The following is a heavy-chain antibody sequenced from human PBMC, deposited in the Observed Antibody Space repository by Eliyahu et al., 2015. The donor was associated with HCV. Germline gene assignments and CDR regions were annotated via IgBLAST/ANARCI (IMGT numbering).Heavy chain of an antibody. V-gene: IGHV3-23*01. CDR2: IXGSXDST. D-gene: IGHD3-22*01. J-gene: IGHJ4*02. CDR3: AKDFYYDSSGYYEYYFDY. Sequence: EVQLLESGGGLVYPGGSLRLSCXAXGFTFTKYAMNWVRQAPGKGLXWVSGIXGSXDSTYYADSVKGRFTISRDNSKNTLYLLMNSLRADDTALYYCAKDFYYDSSGYYEYYFDYWGQGTLVTVSS. CDR1: GFTFTKYA.